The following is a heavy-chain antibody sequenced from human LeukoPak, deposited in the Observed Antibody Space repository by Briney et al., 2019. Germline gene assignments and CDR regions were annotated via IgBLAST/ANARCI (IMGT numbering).Heavy chain of an antibody. CDR1: GFTFSSYW. Sequence: LGGSLRLSCAASGFTFSSYWMSWVRQAPGQGLEWVANIKQDGSEKYYVDSVKGRFTISRDNAKNPPYLEMNSLRAEDTAVYYYARNKDYVDYPVYYWGQGTPVTASS. CDR2: IKQDGSEK. CDR3: ARNKDYVDYPVYY. D-gene: IGHD4-17*01. V-gene: IGHV3-7*01. J-gene: IGHJ4*02.